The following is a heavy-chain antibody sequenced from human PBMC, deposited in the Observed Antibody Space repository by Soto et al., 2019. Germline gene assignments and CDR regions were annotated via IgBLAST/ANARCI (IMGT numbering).Heavy chain of an antibody. CDR3: ARHHANTQLELVECWFDP. J-gene: IGHJ5*02. D-gene: IGHD1-1*01. CDR2: IYPGDSDT. Sequence: GESLKISFKGSGYSFTSYWIGWVRQMPGKGLEWMGIIYPGDSDTRYSPSFQGQVTISADKSISTAYLQWSSLKASDTDMYYCARHHANTQLELVECWFDPWGQGTLVTVSS. CDR1: GYSFTSYW. V-gene: IGHV5-51*01.